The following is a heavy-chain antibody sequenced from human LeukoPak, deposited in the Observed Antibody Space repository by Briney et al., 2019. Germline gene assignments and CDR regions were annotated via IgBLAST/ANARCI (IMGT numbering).Heavy chain of an antibody. J-gene: IGHJ4*02. CDR3: ASRGPVQYYFDY. V-gene: IGHV4-34*01. Sequence: SETLSLTCAVYGGSFSGYYWSWIRQPPGKGLEWIGEINHSGSTNYNPSLKSRVTISVDTSKNQFSLKLSSVTAADTAVYYCASRGPVQYYFDYWGQGTLVTVSS. CDR2: INHSGST. CDR1: GGSFSGYY.